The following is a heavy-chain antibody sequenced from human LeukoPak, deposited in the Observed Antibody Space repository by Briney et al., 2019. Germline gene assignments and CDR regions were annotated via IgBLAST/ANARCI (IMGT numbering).Heavy chain of an antibody. J-gene: IGHJ4*02. CDR1: GYIFTNYE. D-gene: IGHD1-26*01. CDR2: INTTTGSP. Sequence: GASVKVSCKASGYIFTNYEMNWGRQAPGQGLEWMGWINTTTGSPTYAQGFTGRFVFSLDTSVSTTYLQISSLEAEDTAVYYCARTVLGATGYFDYWGQGTLITVSS. V-gene: IGHV7-4-1*02. CDR3: ARTVLGATGYFDY.